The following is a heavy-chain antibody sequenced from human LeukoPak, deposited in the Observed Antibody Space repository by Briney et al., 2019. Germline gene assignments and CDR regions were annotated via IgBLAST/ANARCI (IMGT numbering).Heavy chain of an antibody. CDR2: TYYRSKCYT. D-gene: IGHD4-23*01. V-gene: IGHV6-1*01. J-gene: IGHJ4*02. CDR1: GDSVSSYSAA. Sequence: QTLTLTCVISGDSVSSYSAAWNWMTQAPSRGLEWLGSTYYRSKCYTDYAVSVKSRITINPDTSKNQFSLQLNSVTPEDTAVYFCAGGAGGNIDYWGQGTLVTVSS. CDR3: AGGAGGNIDY.